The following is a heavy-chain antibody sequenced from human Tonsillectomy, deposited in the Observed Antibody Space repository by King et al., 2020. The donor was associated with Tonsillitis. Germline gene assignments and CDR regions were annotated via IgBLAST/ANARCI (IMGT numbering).Heavy chain of an antibody. CDR3: AGHLYDSSGYYDFDY. Sequence: VQLVESGAEVKKPGESLRISCKGSGYSFTNYWISWMRQMPGKGLEWMGRIDPSDSQSYYSPSFQGHVTISADKSISTAFLQWSSLKASDTAIYYCAGHLYDSSGYYDFDYWGQGTLVTVSS. D-gene: IGHD3-22*01. V-gene: IGHV5-10-1*03. J-gene: IGHJ4*02. CDR1: GYSFTNYW. CDR2: IDPSDSQS.